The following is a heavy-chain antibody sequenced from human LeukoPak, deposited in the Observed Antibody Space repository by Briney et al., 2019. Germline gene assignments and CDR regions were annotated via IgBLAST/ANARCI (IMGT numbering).Heavy chain of an antibody. Sequence: SETLSLTCTVSGGSISSGIYYWSWIRQPAGKGLEWIGRIYMSGSTNYNPSLKSRVTISVDTSKNQFSLKLSSVTAADTAVYYCARDSVARAAAGPYYFDYWGQGTLVTVSS. CDR3: ARDSVARAAAGPYYFDY. CDR1: GGSISSGIYY. D-gene: IGHD6-13*01. CDR2: IYMSGST. V-gene: IGHV4-61*02. J-gene: IGHJ4*02.